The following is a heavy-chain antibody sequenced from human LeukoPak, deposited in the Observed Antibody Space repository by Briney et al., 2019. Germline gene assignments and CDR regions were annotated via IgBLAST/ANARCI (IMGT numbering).Heavy chain of an antibody. Sequence: SETLSLTRTVSGGSISSSSYYWGWIRQPPGKGLEWIGSIYYSGSTYYNPSLKSRVTISVDTSKNQFSLKLSSVTAADTAVYYCARVLTGGYYYYYYMDVWGKGTTVTVSS. CDR1: GGSISSSSYY. V-gene: IGHV4-39*07. D-gene: IGHD1-14*01. J-gene: IGHJ6*03. CDR3: ARVLTGGYYYYYYMDV. CDR2: IYYSGST.